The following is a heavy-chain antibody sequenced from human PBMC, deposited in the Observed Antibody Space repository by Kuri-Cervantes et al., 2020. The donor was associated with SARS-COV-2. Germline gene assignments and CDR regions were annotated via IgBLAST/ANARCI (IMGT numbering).Heavy chain of an antibody. D-gene: IGHD1-1*01. Sequence: GESLKISCAVSGFTFSSYGMHWVRQAPGKGLEWVAVIWFDGSHKYYADSVEGRFSISRDNSRNMLYLQMNSLRVEDTAVYYCARDLFGWSDGSWMDVWGKGTTVTVSS. CDR1: GFTFSSYG. CDR2: IWFDGSHK. CDR3: ARDLFGWSDGSWMDV. J-gene: IGHJ6*04. V-gene: IGHV3-33*08.